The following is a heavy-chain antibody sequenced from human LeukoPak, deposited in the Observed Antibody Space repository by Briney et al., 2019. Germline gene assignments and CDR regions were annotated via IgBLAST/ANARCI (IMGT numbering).Heavy chain of an antibody. V-gene: IGHV6-1*01. CDR1: GDSVSSNSVT. D-gene: IGHD6-19*01. Sequence: SQTLSLTCAISGDSVSSNSVTWNWIRQSPSRGLEWLGRTYYRSTWYNDYAVSVRGRITVNPDTSKNQFSLHLNSVTPEDTAVYYCARDQRQWLVRNDAFDIWGQGTMVTVSS. CDR2: TYYRSTWYN. J-gene: IGHJ3*02. CDR3: ARDQRQWLVRNDAFDI.